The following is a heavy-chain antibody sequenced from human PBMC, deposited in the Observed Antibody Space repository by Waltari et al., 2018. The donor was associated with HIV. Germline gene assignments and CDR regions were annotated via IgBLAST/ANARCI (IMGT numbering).Heavy chain of an antibody. CDR2: ISHSGSI. D-gene: IGHD2-15*01. Sequence: QVYLQESGPGLVKPSQTLSLTCTVSGASISSGGYYWNWIRQHPGTGLEWVGYISHSGSIYYNPSLKSRVTIAIDTSKNQFSLKLTSVTAADTAVFYCASRSGGSRRPFDYWGQGTLVTVSS. CDR1: GASISSGGYY. CDR3: ASRSGGSRRPFDY. J-gene: IGHJ4*02. V-gene: IGHV4-31*03.